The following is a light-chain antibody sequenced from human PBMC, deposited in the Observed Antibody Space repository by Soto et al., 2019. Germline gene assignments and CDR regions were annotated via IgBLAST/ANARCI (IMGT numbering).Light chain of an antibody. V-gene: IGKV1-13*02. CDR2: DAS. Sequence: AIQLTQSPSSLSASVGDRDTITCRASQGISSALAWYQQKPGKAPKLLIYDASSLESGVPSRFSGSGSGTDFTLTISILQPEDFATYYCQQFNSYPPWTFGQGTKVDIK. J-gene: IGKJ1*01. CDR1: QGISSA. CDR3: QQFNSYPPWT.